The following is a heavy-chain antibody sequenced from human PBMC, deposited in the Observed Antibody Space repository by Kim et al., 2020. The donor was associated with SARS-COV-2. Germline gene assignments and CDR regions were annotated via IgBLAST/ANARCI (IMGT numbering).Heavy chain of an antibody. Sequence: SETLSLTCAISGDSISSGGYYWSWIRQHPGKGLEWVGHIYDSGTTSYNPALKNRVTISVDPSKRQFSLKMTSVTTADTAVYQCVRFDRLLWLGEPQPFYYYNDLDVWGQGTAVTVSS. D-gene: IGHD3-10*01. CDR1: GDSISSGGYY. CDR3: VRFDRLLWLGEPQPFYYYNDLDV. V-gene: IGHV4-31*11. CDR2: IYDSGTT. J-gene: IGHJ6*02.